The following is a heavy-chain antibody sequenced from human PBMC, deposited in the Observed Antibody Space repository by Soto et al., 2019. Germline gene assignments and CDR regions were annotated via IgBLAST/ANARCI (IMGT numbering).Heavy chain of an antibody. CDR3: AGFVPNDFGGHPFDF. D-gene: IGHD4-17*01. CDR2: MNPNSGNT. V-gene: IGHV1-8*01. Sequence: QVQLVQSGAEVKKPGASVKVSCKASGYTFTSYDINWVRQATGQGLEWMGWMNPNSGNTGYAQKFQGRVTMTRNTSQSKAYLELSRLESEDTAVYFWAGFVPNDFGGHPFDFRGQGTLGPVSS. J-gene: IGHJ4*02. CDR1: GYTFTSYD.